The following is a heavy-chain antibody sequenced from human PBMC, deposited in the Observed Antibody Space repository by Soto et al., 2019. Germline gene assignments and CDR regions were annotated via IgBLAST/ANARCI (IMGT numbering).Heavy chain of an antibody. CDR1: GASLSDNY. CDR2: INHSGNT. J-gene: IGHJ4*02. V-gene: IGHV4-34*01. D-gene: IGHD5-18*01. CDR3: ARDSYGSIDY. Sequence: SETLSLTCAVYGASLSDNYCNWLRQPPGKGLEWIGEINHSGNTNYNPSLRSRVTISIDTSRNQLSLNLRSVSAADTAVYYCARDSYGSIDYWGQGTLVTVSS.